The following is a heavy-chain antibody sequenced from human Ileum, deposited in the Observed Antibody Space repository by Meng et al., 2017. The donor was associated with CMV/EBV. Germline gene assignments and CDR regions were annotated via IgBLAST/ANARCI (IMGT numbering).Heavy chain of an antibody. D-gene: IGHD3-22*01. CDR3: ARDRIVMAYYYGMDV. J-gene: IGHJ6*02. V-gene: IGHV3-21*01. CDR1: GFTFSTYS. CDR2: ISSSGSYI. Sequence: GGSLRLSCAASGFTFSTYSMNWVRQAPGKGLEWVSSISSSGSYIFYADSVKGRFIVSRDNAKNSLYLQMNSLRAEDTAVYYCARDRIVMAYYYGMDVWGQGTTVTVSS.